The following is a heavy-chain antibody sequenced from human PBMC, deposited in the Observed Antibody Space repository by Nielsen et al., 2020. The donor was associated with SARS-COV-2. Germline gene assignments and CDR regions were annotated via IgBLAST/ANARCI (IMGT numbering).Heavy chain of an antibody. Sequence: SETLSLTCTVSGGSISSYYWSWIRQPPGKGLEWIGYIYYSGSTNYNPSLKSRVTISVDTSKNQFSLKLSSVTAADTAVYYCAREYSSSSGRCSDNWGQGTLVTVSS. V-gene: IGHV4-59*13. CDR1: GGSISSYY. J-gene: IGHJ4*02. CDR2: IYYSGST. CDR3: AREYSSSSGRCSDN. D-gene: IGHD6-6*01.